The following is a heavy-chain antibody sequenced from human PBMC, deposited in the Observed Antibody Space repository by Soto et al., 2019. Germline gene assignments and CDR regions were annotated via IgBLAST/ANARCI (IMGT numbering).Heavy chain of an antibody. V-gene: IGHV1-69*12. CDR3: ASHGITGAWVYYYGMDV. CDR2: IIPIFGTA. J-gene: IGHJ6*02. D-gene: IGHD1-26*01. Sequence: QVQLVQSGAEVKKPGSSVKVSCKASGGTFSSYAISWVRQAPGQGLEWMGGIIPIFGTANYAQKFQGRVTINADESTGTAYMELSSLRSEDTAVYYCASHGITGAWVYYYGMDVWGQGTTVTV. CDR1: GGTFSSYA.